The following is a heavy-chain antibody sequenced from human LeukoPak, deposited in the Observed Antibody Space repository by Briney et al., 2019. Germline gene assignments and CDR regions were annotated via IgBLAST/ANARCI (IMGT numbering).Heavy chain of an antibody. CDR2: ISYDGSSK. V-gene: IGHV3-30-3*02. Sequence: GGSLRLSCASSGFTFSNSAMHGVRQAPGKGLEWMTFISYDGSSKYYADAAKGRFTISRDNSKNTLYLEMSSLGLQDTAVYYCTEERDSDGYFRYLGQGTLVTVSS. CDR1: GFTFSNSA. J-gene: IGHJ4*02. CDR3: TEERDSDGYFRY. D-gene: IGHD5-18*01.